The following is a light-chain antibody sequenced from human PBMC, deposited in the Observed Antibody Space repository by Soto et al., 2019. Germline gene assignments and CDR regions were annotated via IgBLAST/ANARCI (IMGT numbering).Light chain of an antibody. CDR3: QQYDNWWT. J-gene: IGKJ1*01. CDR2: AAS. CDR1: QSVSSN. Sequence: EIVMTQSPATLSVSPGERATLSCRASQSVSSNLAWYQQKPGQAPRVLIYAASTRATGIPDRFSGSGSGTEFTLTISSLLSEDFGVYYCQQYDNWWTFGQGTKV. V-gene: IGKV3-15*01.